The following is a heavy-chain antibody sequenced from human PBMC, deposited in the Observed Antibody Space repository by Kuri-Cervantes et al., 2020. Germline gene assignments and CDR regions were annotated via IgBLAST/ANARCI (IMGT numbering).Heavy chain of an antibody. CDR3: AREIVPGSHNWFDP. Sequence: SETLSLTCIVSGGSISSGDYYWSWIRQPPGKGLEWIGYIYYSGSTYYNPSLKSRVTISVDTSKNQFSLKLSSVTAADTAVYYCAREIVPGSHNWFDPWGQGTLVTVSS. CDR2: IYYSGST. J-gene: IGHJ5*02. CDR1: GGSISSGDYY. D-gene: IGHD2-2*01. V-gene: IGHV4-30-4*01.